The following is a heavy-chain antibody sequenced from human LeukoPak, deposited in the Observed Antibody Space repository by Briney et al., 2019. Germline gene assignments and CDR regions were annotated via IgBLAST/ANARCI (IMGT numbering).Heavy chain of an antibody. Sequence: SETLSLTCTVSGGSISSYYWSWIRQPPGKGLEWIGYIYYSGSTNYNPSLKSRVTISVDTSKNQFSLKLSSVTAADTAVYYCASRSYSSSSYYYYMDVWGKGTTVTVSS. D-gene: IGHD6-13*01. CDR1: GGSISSYY. CDR2: IYYSGST. J-gene: IGHJ6*03. CDR3: ASRSYSSSSYYYYMDV. V-gene: IGHV4-59*01.